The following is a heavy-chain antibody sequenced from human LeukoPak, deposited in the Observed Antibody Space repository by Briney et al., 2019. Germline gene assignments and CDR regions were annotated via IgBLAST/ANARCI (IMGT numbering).Heavy chain of an antibody. CDR3: ALIASVYDSSGYPGGFDY. D-gene: IGHD3-22*01. J-gene: IGHJ4*02. Sequence: SGPTLVNPTETLTLTCTISGFSLGNARMGVSWNRQPPGKALEWLAHIFSNDEKSYRTSLKSRLTISKDTYKSQVVLIMTNMDPVETATYYYALIASVYDSSGYPGGFDYWGQGTLVTVSS. CDR1: GFSLGNARMG. CDR2: IFSNDEK. V-gene: IGHV2-26*03.